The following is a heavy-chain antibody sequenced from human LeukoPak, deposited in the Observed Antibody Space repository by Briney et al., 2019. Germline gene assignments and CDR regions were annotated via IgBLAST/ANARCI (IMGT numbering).Heavy chain of an antibody. Sequence: PSETLSLTCTVSGGSISSYYWSWIRQPPGKGLEWIGYIYYSGSTNYNPSLKSRVTISVDTSKNQFSLKLSSVTAADTAVYYCASYSGYDKTLDYWGQGTLVTVSS. V-gene: IGHV4-59*01. CDR2: IYYSGST. D-gene: IGHD5-12*01. CDR3: ASYSGYDKTLDY. J-gene: IGHJ4*02. CDR1: GGSISSYY.